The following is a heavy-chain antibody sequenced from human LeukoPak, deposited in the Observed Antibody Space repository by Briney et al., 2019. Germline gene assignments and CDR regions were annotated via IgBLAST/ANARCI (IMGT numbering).Heavy chain of an antibody. D-gene: IGHD2-15*01. CDR1: GGSISSSSYY. CDR2: IYYSGST. V-gene: IGHV4-39*01. CDR3: ARRHPLYCSGGSCYFDY. J-gene: IGHJ4*02. Sequence: SETLSLTCTVSGGSISSSSYYWGWIRQPTGKGLEWIGSIYYSGSTNYNPSLKSRVTISVDTSKNQFSLKLSSVTAADTAVYYCARRHPLYCSGGSCYFDYWGQGTLVTVPS.